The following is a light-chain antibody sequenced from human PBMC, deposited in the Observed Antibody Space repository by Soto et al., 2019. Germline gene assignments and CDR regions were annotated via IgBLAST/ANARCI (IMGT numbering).Light chain of an antibody. CDR3: MQGRHALLT. Sequence: DIVMTQSPLSLPVTPGEPASISCRSSQSLLHSNGYYYLDWYLQKPGQSPQLLIYLVSNRASGVPDRFSGSGSGTDFTLKISRVEAEDVGVYYCMQGRHALLTFGQGTKVDIK. J-gene: IGKJ1*01. V-gene: IGKV2-28*01. CDR1: QSLLHSNGYYY. CDR2: LVS.